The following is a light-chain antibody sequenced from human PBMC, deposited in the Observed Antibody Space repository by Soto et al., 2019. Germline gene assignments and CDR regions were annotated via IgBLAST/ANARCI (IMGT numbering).Light chain of an antibody. Sequence: DIQMTQSPSSLSASVGDRVTITCQASEDINNNLNWYQKKPGEAPKLLIYAASNSQAGVPSRFSGSGSGTHYTFTISSLQPDDTATYYCQHYGNFPPLRTFGGGTKVDIK. CDR2: AAS. CDR1: EDINNN. J-gene: IGKJ4*01. V-gene: IGKV1-33*01. CDR3: QHYGNFPPLRT.